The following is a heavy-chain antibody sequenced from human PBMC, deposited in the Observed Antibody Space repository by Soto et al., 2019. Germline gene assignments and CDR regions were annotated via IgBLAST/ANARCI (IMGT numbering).Heavy chain of an antibody. D-gene: IGHD3-3*01. CDR3: AATKRFLEWLSTLAAFDI. CDR1: GGSFSGYY. Sequence: SETLSLTCAVYGGSFSGYYWGWIRQPPGKGLEGIGEINHSGSTNYNPSLKSRVTISVDTSKNQFSLKLSSVTAADTAVYYCAATKRFLEWLSTLAAFDIWGQGTMVTVSS. J-gene: IGHJ3*02. V-gene: IGHV4-34*01. CDR2: INHSGST.